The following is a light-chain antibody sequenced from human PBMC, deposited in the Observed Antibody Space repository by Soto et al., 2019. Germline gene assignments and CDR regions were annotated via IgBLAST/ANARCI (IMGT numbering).Light chain of an antibody. CDR2: GAS. Sequence: EIVMTQSPATLSVSPGEGATLSCRASQSVSRNLAWYQQRPGQAPRLLIYGASTRATGIPARFSGSGSGTEFTLTISSLQSEDFAVYYCQQYNNWPPYTFGQGTKLEIK. CDR1: QSVSRN. CDR3: QQYNNWPPYT. J-gene: IGKJ2*01. V-gene: IGKV3-15*01.